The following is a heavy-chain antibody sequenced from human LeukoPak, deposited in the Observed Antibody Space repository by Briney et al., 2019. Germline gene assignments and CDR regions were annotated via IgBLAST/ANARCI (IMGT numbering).Heavy chain of an antibody. CDR2: INPNSGGT. CDR1: GYTFTGYY. J-gene: IGHJ5*02. D-gene: IGHD3-10*01. CDR3: ARGGSGSYFSWLDP. Sequence: GASVKVSCKASGYTFTGYYIHWVRQAPGQGLECVGWINPNSGGTSYAQKFQGRVTMTRDTSISTAYMELSRLRSDDTAVYYCARGGSGSYFSWLDPWGQGTLVTVPS. V-gene: IGHV1-2*02.